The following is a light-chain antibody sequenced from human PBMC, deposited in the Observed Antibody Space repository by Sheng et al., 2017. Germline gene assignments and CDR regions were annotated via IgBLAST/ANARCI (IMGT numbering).Light chain of an antibody. CDR1: ENIGTS. Sequence: DIQMTQSPSSLSASVGDRITITCRASENIGTSLAWFRQRPGTAPKSLIFGASTLQIRVPSRFSGSGSGTDFTLTITSLQPEDFATYFCQQYNNYPFTFGPGTKVDI. V-gene: IGKV1-16*01. CDR3: QQYNNYPFT. J-gene: IGKJ3*01. CDR2: GAS.